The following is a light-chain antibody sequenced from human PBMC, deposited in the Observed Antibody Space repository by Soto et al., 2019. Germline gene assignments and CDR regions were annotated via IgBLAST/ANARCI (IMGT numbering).Light chain of an antibody. CDR2: EGD. CDR3: CSYAGSNTYV. V-gene: IGLV2-23*01. Sequence: QSALTQPASVSGSPGQSITIFCTGTSSDVGNYNLVSWYQHHPGEAPQLIVFEGDKRPSGVSNRFSASKSSNTASLTISGLQAEDEADYYCCSYAGSNTYVFGTGTKLTVL. J-gene: IGLJ1*01. CDR1: SSDVGNYNL.